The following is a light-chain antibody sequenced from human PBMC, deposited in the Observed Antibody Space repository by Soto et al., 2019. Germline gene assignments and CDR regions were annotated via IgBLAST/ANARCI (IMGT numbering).Light chain of an antibody. CDR3: QQSNNWPRT. CDR1: QSVSNN. J-gene: IGKJ2*01. Sequence: ETVMTQSPATLSVSPGERVTLSCRASQSVSNNLAWYQQKPGQAPRLLIWGASSGATGTPARFSGSGSGTEFTLTISSVQSEDLAVYYCQQSNNWPRTFGQGTKLEIK. CDR2: GAS. V-gene: IGKV3D-15*01.